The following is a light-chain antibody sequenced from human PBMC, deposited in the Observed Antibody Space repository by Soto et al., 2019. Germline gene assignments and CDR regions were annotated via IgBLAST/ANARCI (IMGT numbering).Light chain of an antibody. CDR1: ENIRHY. CDR2: AAS. Sequence: DIQMAQSPSSLSASLGDRVTITFRASENIRHYLNWYQQKPGKAPTLLIYAASTLQSGVPSRFSGSGSGADFTLTISSLQPEDFASYYCQQTYTMPCTFGQGTKLEIK. CDR3: QQTYTMPCT. V-gene: IGKV1-39*01. J-gene: IGKJ2*02.